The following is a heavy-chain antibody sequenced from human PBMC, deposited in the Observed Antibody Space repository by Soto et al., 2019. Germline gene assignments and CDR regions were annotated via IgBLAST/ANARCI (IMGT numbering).Heavy chain of an antibody. CDR1: AFTFSSYG. D-gene: IGHD2-8*01. CDR3: AKPNLGYCTTGVCPVIFDS. CDR2: ISYYGSNK. V-gene: IGHV3-30*18. Sequence: GGSLRLSCAASAFTFSSYGMDWVRPAPGKGLGWVAVISYYGSNKYYADSVKGRFTISRDKSKPTLYLQMNSVRAEDTAVYYCAKPNLGYCTTGVCPVIFDSWGQGTLVTVS. J-gene: IGHJ4*02.